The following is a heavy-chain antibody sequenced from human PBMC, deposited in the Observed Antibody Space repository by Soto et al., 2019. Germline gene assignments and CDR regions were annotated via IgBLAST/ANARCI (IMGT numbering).Heavy chain of an antibody. CDR3: ARSRSGAVPDSFGF. J-gene: IGHJ1*01. CDR2: ISKDGSVQ. V-gene: IGHV3-30-3*01. Sequence: QVQLVESGGRVVQPGRSLRLSCAASGFMFNRYAIHWVRQTPGKGLEWVAVISKDGSVQYYADSVRGRFIISRDKSNDTVYLERNSLRAEDTAVFYCARSRSGAVPDSFGFWGQGTLVTVSS. D-gene: IGHD3-3*01. CDR1: GFMFNRYA.